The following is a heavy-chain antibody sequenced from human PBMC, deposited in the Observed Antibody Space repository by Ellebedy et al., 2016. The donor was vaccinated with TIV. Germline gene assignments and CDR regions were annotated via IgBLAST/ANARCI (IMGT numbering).Heavy chain of an antibody. CDR3: AKKGATVTKGGGVDY. D-gene: IGHD4-17*01. CDR2: MSYDGSNK. Sequence: GESLKISCLASGFNFNIYGMHWVRQAPGKGLEWVAYMSYDGSNKNYADSVKCRFTISRDNSTNTLNLQMNSLRSEDTAVNYCAKKGATVTKGGGVDYWGQGTLVTVSS. V-gene: IGHV3-30*18. J-gene: IGHJ4*02. CDR1: GFNFNIYG.